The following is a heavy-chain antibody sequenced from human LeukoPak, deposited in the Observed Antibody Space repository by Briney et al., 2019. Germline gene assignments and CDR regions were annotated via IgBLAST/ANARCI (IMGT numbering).Heavy chain of an antibody. V-gene: IGHV4-59*01. Sequence: SETLSLTCTVSGGSISSYYWSWIRQPPGKGLEWIGYIYYSGSTNYNPSLKSRVTISVDTSKNQFSLKLSSVTAADTAVYYCATTVVAAAGKVDYWGQGTLVTVSS. D-gene: IGHD6-13*01. CDR2: IYYSGST. CDR3: ATTVVAAAGKVDY. CDR1: GGSISSYY. J-gene: IGHJ4*02.